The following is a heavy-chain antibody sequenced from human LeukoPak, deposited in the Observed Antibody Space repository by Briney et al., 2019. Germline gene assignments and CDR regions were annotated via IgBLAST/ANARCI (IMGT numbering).Heavy chain of an antibody. CDR1: GYSISSGYY. CDR3: ARQHDSYHYYYVDV. D-gene: IGHD6-13*01. J-gene: IGHJ6*03. Sequence: PSETLSLTCAVSGYSISSGYYWIWIRQPPGKGLEWIGSLYHSDSIYYNPSLESRVTMSVDTPKNQFSLKLSFVTAADTAVYYCARQHDSYHYYYVDVWGTGTTVTVSS. CDR2: LYHSDSI. V-gene: IGHV4-38-2*01.